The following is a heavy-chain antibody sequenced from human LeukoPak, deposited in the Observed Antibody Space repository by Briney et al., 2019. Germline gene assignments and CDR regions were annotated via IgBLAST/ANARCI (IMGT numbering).Heavy chain of an antibody. CDR1: GFTFSSYW. Sequence: PGGSLRLSCAASGFTFSSYWMSWVRQAPGKGLEWVANIKQDGSGKYYVDSVKGRFTISRDNAKNSLYLQMNSLRAEDTAVYYCARERYCSGGSCYTWDAFDIWGQGTMVTVSS. D-gene: IGHD2-15*01. CDR3: ARERYCSGGSCYTWDAFDI. CDR2: IKQDGSGK. V-gene: IGHV3-7*05. J-gene: IGHJ3*02.